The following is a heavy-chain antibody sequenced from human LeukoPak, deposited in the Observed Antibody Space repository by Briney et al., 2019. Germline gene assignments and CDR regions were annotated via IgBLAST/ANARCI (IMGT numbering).Heavy chain of an antibody. Sequence: GASAKVFCKASGYKFTDDYMHWVRQAPGQGLELMGWINPDSGFTNYAQKFKGRVTMTRDTSTSTAYLEVRSLTSDDTAVYYCAPTAEAYTSWWKVWGQGTLVTVSS. D-gene: IGHD3-16*01. CDR3: APTAEAYTSWWKV. J-gene: IGHJ4*02. CDR2: INPDSGFT. V-gene: IGHV1-2*02. CDR1: GYKFTDDY.